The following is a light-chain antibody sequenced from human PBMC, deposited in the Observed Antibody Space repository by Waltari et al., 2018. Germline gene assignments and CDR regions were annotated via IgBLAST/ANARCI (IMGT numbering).Light chain of an antibody. J-gene: IGLJ1*01. Sequence: QSALTQPASVSRSPGQSITISCPGTSRAVEKYNLVSWYQHHPDKAPKLMIYEVTKRPSGVSNRFSGSKSDNTASLTISGLQAEDEADYYCCSYAGGGTYVFGPGTKVTVL. CDR1: SRAVEKYNL. CDR3: CSYAGGGTYV. CDR2: EVT. V-gene: IGLV2-23*02.